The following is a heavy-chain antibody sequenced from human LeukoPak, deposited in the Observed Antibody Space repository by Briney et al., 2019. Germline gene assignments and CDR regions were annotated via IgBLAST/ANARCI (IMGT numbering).Heavy chain of an antibody. CDR2: INSGGSST. CDR3: ARVPSGWNPYFDY. V-gene: IGHV3-74*01. Sequence: GGSLRLSCAASGFTFSSYWMHWVRQAPGKGLVWVSRINSGGSSTSYADSVKGRFTISRDNAKNTLYLQMNSLRAEDTAVYYCARVPSGWNPYFDYWGQGTLVTVSS. D-gene: IGHD6-19*01. CDR1: GFTFSSYW. J-gene: IGHJ4*02.